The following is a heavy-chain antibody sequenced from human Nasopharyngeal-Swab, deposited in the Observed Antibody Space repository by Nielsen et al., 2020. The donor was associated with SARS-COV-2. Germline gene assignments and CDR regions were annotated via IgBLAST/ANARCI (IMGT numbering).Heavy chain of an antibody. Sequence: SLKISCAASGFTFDDYAMHWVRQAPGKGLEWVSGISWNRGSIGYADSVKGRFTISRDNAKNSLYLQMNSLRAEDTALYYCAKDESSGWHPLYYFDYWGQGTLVTVSS. J-gene: IGHJ4*02. CDR2: ISWNRGSI. V-gene: IGHV3-9*01. CDR3: AKDESSGWHPLYYFDY. D-gene: IGHD6-19*01. CDR1: GFTFDDYA.